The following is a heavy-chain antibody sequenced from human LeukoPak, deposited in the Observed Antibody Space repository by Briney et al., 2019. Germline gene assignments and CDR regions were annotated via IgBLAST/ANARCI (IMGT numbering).Heavy chain of an antibody. Sequence: PGGSLRLSCAASGFTFSSYAMSWVRQAPGKGLEWVSAISGSGGSTYYADSVKGRFTISRDNSKNTLYLQMNSLRAEDTAVYYCAKVPHYDFWSGYSLDYWGQGTLVTVSS. CDR3: AKVPHYDFWSGYSLDY. CDR2: ISGSGGST. V-gene: IGHV3-23*01. D-gene: IGHD3-3*01. J-gene: IGHJ4*02. CDR1: GFTFSSYA.